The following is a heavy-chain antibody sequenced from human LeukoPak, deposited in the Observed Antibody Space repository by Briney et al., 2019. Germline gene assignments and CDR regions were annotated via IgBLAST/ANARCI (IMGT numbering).Heavy chain of an antibody. CDR3: AKSTIFGVVGSWHMDV. V-gene: IGHV3-23*01. D-gene: IGHD3-3*01. CDR1: GFTFSSYA. Sequence: GGSLRLSCAASGFTFSSYAMSWVRQAPGKGLEWVSAISGSGGSTYYADSVKGRFTISRDNSKNALYLQMNSLRAEDTAVYYCAKSTIFGVVGSWHMDVWGKGTTVTVSS. J-gene: IGHJ6*03. CDR2: ISGSGGST.